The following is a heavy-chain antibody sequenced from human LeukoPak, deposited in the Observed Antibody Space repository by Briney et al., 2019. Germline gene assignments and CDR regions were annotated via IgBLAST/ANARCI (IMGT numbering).Heavy chain of an antibody. CDR2: ISSSGSTI. Sequence: GGSLRLSCAASEFTFSDYYMSWIRQAPGKGLEWVSYISSSGSTIYYADSVKGRFTISRDNAKNSLYLQMNSLRAEDTAVYYCAREVRSAHYFDYWGQGTLVTVSS. J-gene: IGHJ4*02. CDR1: EFTFSDYY. V-gene: IGHV3-11*01. CDR3: AREVRSAHYFDY. D-gene: IGHD3-3*01.